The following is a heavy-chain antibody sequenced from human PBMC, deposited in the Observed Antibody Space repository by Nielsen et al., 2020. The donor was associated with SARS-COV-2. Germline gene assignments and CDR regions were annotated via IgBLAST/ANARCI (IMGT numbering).Heavy chain of an antibody. Sequence: GESLKISCAASGFTFSSYSMNWVRRVPGKGLQWLSLISWDGSAPAYADSVKGRFTISRDNSKNSLYLQMNSLMTDDSALYYCAKDIGTFRFTGMDVWGQGTTVTVSS. CDR3: AKDIGTFRFTGMDV. V-gene: IGHV3-43*01. CDR2: ISWDGSAP. J-gene: IGHJ6*02. D-gene: IGHD3-3*01. CDR1: GFTFSSYS.